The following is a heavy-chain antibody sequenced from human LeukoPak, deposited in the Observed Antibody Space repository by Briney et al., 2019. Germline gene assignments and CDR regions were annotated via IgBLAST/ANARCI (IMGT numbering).Heavy chain of an antibody. D-gene: IGHD2-2*01. CDR3: ARGPLPAAKDYYYGMDV. CDR1: GYTFTSYA. Sequence: SVKVSCKASGYTFTSYAMHWVRQAPGQTLEWMGRIIPILGIANYAQKFQGRVTITADKSTSTAYMELSSLRSEDTAVYYCARGPLPAAKDYYYGMDVWGQGTTVTVSS. CDR2: IIPILGIA. V-gene: IGHV1-69*04. J-gene: IGHJ6*02.